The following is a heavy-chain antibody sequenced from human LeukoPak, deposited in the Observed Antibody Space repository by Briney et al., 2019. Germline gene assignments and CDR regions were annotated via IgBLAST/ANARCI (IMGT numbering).Heavy chain of an antibody. CDR2: ISSSSSYI. CDR3: ARAFLGAFDI. CDR1: GFTFSSYS. D-gene: IGHD2/OR15-2a*01. J-gene: IGHJ3*02. Sequence: PGGSLRLACAASGFTFSSYSMNWVRQAPGKGLEWVSSISSSSSYIYYADSVKGRFTISRDNAKNSLYLQMNSLRAEDTAVYYCARAFLGAFDIWGQGTMVTVSS. V-gene: IGHV3-21*01.